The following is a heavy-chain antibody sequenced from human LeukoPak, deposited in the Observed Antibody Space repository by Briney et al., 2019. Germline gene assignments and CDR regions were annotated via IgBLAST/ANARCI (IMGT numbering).Heavy chain of an antibody. CDR1: GGSFSGYY. CDR2: INHSGST. V-gene: IGHV4-34*01. J-gene: IGHJ6*03. D-gene: IGHD3-10*01. CDR3: ARRPTRITMVRGVPGSYYYMDV. Sequence: PSETLSLTCAVYGGSFSGYYWSWIRQPPGKGLEWIGEINHSGSTNYNPSLKSRVTISVDTSKNQFSLKLSSVTAADTAVYYCARRPTRITMVRGVPGSYYYMDVWGKGTTVTISS.